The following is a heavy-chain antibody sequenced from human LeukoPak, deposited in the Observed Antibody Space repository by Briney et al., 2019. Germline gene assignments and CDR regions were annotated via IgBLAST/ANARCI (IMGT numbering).Heavy chain of an antibody. CDR1: GFTFSSYG. CDR2: IWYDGSNK. J-gene: IGHJ6*02. Sequence: GRSLRLSCAASGFTFSSYGMHWVRQAPGKGLEWVAVIWYDGSNKYYADSVKGRFTISRDNSKNTLYLQMNSLRAEDTAVYYCARVFGDTAQYYYGMDVWGQGTTVTVSS. CDR3: ARVFGDTAQYYYGMDV. V-gene: IGHV3-33*01. D-gene: IGHD5-18*01.